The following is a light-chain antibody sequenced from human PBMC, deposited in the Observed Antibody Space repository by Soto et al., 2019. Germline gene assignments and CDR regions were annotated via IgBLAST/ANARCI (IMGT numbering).Light chain of an antibody. V-gene: IGKV1-5*01. J-gene: IGKJ2*01. Sequence: DIQMTQSPSTLSASVGDRVTITCRASQSISSWLAWYQQKPGKAPKLLIYDASSLESGVPSRFSGSGSGTEFTLTISSLQPDDFATYYCQQYNSDMYTFGQVTKLEIK. CDR3: QQYNSDMYT. CDR2: DAS. CDR1: QSISSW.